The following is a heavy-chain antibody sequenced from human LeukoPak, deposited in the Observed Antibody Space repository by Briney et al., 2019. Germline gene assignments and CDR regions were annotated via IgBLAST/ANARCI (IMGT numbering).Heavy chain of an antibody. CDR3: AKDEVVGGPGATAFDT. J-gene: IGHJ3*02. Sequence: PGGSLRLSCAASGFIFSSYGMHWVRQAPGKGLEWVAFIRYDGSNKFYADSVMGRFTISRDNSKNTLYLQMNSLRAEDTAVYYCAKDEVVGGPGATAFDTWGQGTMVTVSS. CDR1: GFIFSSYG. CDR2: IRYDGSNK. V-gene: IGHV3-30*02. D-gene: IGHD1-26*01.